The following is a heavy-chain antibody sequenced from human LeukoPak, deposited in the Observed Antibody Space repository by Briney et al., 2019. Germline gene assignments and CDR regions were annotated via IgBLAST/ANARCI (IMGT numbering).Heavy chain of an antibody. D-gene: IGHD2-15*01. Sequence: ASVKVSCKASGYTFTSYYMHWVRPAPGQGLEWMGIINPSGGSTSYAQKFQGRVTMTRDTSTSTVYMELSSLRSEDTAVYYCARSVAAARGWYNWFDPWGQGTLVTVSS. V-gene: IGHV1-46*01. J-gene: IGHJ5*02. CDR3: ARSVAAARGWYNWFDP. CDR2: INPSGGST. CDR1: GYTFTSYY.